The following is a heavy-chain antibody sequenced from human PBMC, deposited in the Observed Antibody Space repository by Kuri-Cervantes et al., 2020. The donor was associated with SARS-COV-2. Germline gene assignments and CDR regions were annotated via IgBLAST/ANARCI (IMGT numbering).Heavy chain of an antibody. D-gene: IGHD1-7*01. V-gene: IGHV4-34*01. J-gene: IGHJ4*02. CDR2: INHSGST. Sequence: SETLSLTCAAYGGSFSGYYWSWIRQPPGKGLEWIGEINHSGSTNYNPSLKSRVTISVDTSKNQFSLKLSSVTAADTAVYYCARRHFEGSITGTTRGTFDYWGQGTLVTVSS. CDR1: GGSFSGYY. CDR3: ARRHFEGSITGTTRGTFDY.